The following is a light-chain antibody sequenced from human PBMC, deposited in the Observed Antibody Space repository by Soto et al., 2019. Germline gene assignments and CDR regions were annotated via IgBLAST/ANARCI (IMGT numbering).Light chain of an antibody. CDR3: QQYGSSPGL. CDR2: GAS. CDR1: QSVSSSY. Sequence: EIVFTQSPGTLSLSPGERATLSCRASQSVSSSYLAWYQQKPGQAPRLLIYGASSRATGIPDRFSGSGSGTDFTLTISRLEPEDFAVYYCQQYGSSPGLFVQGTRLEIK. V-gene: IGKV3-20*01. J-gene: IGKJ5*01.